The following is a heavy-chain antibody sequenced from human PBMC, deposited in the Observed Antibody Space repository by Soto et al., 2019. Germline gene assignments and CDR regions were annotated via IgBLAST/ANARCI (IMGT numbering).Heavy chain of an antibody. D-gene: IGHD6-6*01. Sequence: QVQLVQSGAEVKKPGSSVKVSCKASGGTFSSYSISWVRQAPGQGLEWMGGIIPIFGTANYAQKFQGRVMITADESTSTAYMELSSLRSEDTAVYYCAIEYSSSPPYYHIGYWGQGTLVTVSS. CDR3: AIEYSSSPPYYHIGY. V-gene: IGHV1-69*01. CDR2: IIPIFGTA. CDR1: GGTFSSYS. J-gene: IGHJ4*02.